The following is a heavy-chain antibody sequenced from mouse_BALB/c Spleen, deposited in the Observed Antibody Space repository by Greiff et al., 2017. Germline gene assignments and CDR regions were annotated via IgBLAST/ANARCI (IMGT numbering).Heavy chain of an antibody. J-gene: IGHJ1*01. CDR1: GFTFSSFG. CDR3: ARHYYGSRDWYFDV. V-gene: IGHV5-17*02. D-gene: IGHD1-1*01. CDR2: ISSGSSTI. Sequence: EVQRVESGGGLVQPGGSRKLSCAASGFTFSSFGMHWVRQAPEKGLEWVAYISSGSSTIYYADTVKGRFTISRDNPKNTLFLQMTSLRSEDTAMYYCARHYYGSRDWYFDVWGAGTTVTVSS.